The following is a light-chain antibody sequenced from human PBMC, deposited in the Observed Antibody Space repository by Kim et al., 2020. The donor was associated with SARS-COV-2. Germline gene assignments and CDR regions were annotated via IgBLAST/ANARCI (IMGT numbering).Light chain of an antibody. CDR3: QQYGSSPRYT. Sequence: CAGERVTLSCRTSQSITSSHLAWYQQKPGQAPRLLIYGASFRATGIPDRFSGSGSGTDFTLTISRLEPEDFAVYYCQQYGSSPRYTFGQGTKLEI. J-gene: IGKJ2*01. CDR1: QSITSSH. V-gene: IGKV3-20*01. CDR2: GAS.